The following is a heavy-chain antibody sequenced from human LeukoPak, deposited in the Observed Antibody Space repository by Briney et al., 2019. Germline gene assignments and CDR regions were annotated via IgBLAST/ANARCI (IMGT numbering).Heavy chain of an antibody. Sequence: PSETLSRTCTVSGGSISSYYWSWIRQPAGKGLEWIGRIYTSGSTNYNPSLKSRVTMSVDTSKNQFSLKLSSVTAADTAVYYCARVGIAAAGTWDYYYGMDVWGQGTTVTVSS. D-gene: IGHD6-13*01. CDR1: GGSISSYY. CDR3: ARVGIAAAGTWDYYYGMDV. V-gene: IGHV4-4*07. CDR2: IYTSGST. J-gene: IGHJ6*02.